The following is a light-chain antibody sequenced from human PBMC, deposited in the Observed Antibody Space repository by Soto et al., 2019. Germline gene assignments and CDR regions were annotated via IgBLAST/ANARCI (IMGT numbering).Light chain of an antibody. V-gene: IGLV2-8*01. J-gene: IGLJ1*01. CDR2: DVS. CDR1: SSDVGGYDY. Sequence: QSVLTQPPSASGSPGQSVAISCTGTSSDVGGYDYVSWYQQHPGKAPKLMIYDVSKRPSGVPDRFSGSKSGNTASLTVSGLQAEDEADYYCSSYAGTYIVFGTGNKVTVL. CDR3: SSYAGTYIV.